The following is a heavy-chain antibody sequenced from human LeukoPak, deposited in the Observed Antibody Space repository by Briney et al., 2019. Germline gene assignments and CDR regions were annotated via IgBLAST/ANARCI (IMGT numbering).Heavy chain of an antibody. CDR3: ARRLSASMVRGATLNYFDY. CDR2: IYYSGST. D-gene: IGHD3-10*01. J-gene: IGHJ4*02. Sequence: SETLSLTCTVSGGSISSSSYYWGWIRQPPGKGLEWIGSIYYSGSTYYNPSLKSRVTISVDTSKYQFSLKLSSVTAADTAVYYCARRLSASMVRGATLNYFDYWGQGTLVTVSS. CDR1: GGSISSSSYY. V-gene: IGHV4-39*01.